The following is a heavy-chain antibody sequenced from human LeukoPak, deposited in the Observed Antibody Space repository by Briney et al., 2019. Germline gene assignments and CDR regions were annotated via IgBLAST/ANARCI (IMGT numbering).Heavy chain of an antibody. V-gene: IGHV1-69*04. J-gene: IGHJ4*02. CDR1: GGTFSSYA. D-gene: IGHD4-17*01. Sequence: SVKVSCKASGGTFSSYAISWVRQAPGQGLEWMGRIIPVLGIANYAQKFQGRVTITADKSTSTAYMELSSLRSEDTAVYYCARDTARMTTVTHFDYWGQGTLVTVSS. CDR3: ARDTARMTTVTHFDY. CDR2: IIPVLGIA.